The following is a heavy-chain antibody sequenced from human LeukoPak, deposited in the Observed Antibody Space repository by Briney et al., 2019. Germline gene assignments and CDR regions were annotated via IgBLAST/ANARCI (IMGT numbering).Heavy chain of an antibody. D-gene: IGHD4/OR15-4a*01. CDR2: IRNDGSNK. CDR3: ARRAGAYSHPYDY. J-gene: IGHJ4*02. CDR1: GFTFSSYA. Sequence: GGSLRLSCAASGFTFSSYAMHWVRQAPGKGLEWVTFIRNDGSNKYYADSVKGRFTISRDNSKNTLYLQMNSLRVEDTAVYYCARRAGAYSHPYDYWGQGTLVTVSS. V-gene: IGHV3-30*02.